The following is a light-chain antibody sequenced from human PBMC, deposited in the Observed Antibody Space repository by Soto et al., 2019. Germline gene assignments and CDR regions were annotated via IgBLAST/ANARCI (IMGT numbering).Light chain of an antibody. CDR1: SSDVGSYKH. CDR2: EAT. V-gene: IGLV2-23*01. CDR3: CSYAGSNTHVV. J-gene: IGLJ2*01. Sequence: QSALTQPASVSGSPGQSITISCTGTSSDVGSYKHVSWYQQYPGKAPKLMIYEATKRPSWVSNRFSGSKSGNTASLTISGLQSEDEADYYCCSYAGSNTHVVFGGGTKLTVL.